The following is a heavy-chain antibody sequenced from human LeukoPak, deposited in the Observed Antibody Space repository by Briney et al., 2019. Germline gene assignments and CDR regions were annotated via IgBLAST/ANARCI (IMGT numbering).Heavy chain of an antibody. CDR3: AKDLRNSDLANSYFDY. D-gene: IGHD1-1*01. CDR2: ISGSGGST. V-gene: IGHV3-23*01. CDR1: GITFSSNA. Sequence: GGSQRLFCTASGITFSSNAMSWVRQAPGKGLEWVSTISGSGGSTYYADSVKGRFTLSRDNSKNTLYLQMNSLRAEDTAVYYCAKDLRNSDLANSYFDYWG. J-gene: IGHJ4*01.